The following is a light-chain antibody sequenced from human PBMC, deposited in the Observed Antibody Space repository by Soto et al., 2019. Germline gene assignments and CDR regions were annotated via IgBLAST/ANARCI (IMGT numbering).Light chain of an antibody. Sequence: QSALTQSASVSGSPGQSITISCTGTSSDVGGSDYVSWYQQHPDKAPKLIIYVVSDRPSGVSDRFSGSKSGNTASLTISGLQAEDEADYYCSSYTARSTLVFGGGTKLTVL. CDR2: VVS. V-gene: IGLV2-14*01. CDR1: SSDVGGSDY. J-gene: IGLJ3*02. CDR3: SSYTARSTLV.